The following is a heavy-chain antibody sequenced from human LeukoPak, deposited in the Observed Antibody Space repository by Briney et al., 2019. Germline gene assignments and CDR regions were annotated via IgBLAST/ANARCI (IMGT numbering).Heavy chain of an antibody. CDR3: ARDYAPVQLVTGVYYCYGMDV. Sequence: GASVKVSCKASGGTFSSYAISWVRQAPGQGLEWMGGIIPIFGTANYAQKFQGRVTITADESTSTAYMELSSLRSEDTAVYYCARDYAPVQLVTGVYYCYGMDVWGQGTTVTVSS. D-gene: IGHD6-13*01. J-gene: IGHJ6*02. CDR1: GGTFSSYA. CDR2: IIPIFGTA. V-gene: IGHV1-69*01.